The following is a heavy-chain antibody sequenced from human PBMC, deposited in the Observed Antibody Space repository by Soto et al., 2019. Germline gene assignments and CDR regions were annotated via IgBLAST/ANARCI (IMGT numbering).Heavy chain of an antibody. CDR3: ARGGVVPAAIPLYYYGMDV. CDR2: IYHSGST. D-gene: IGHD2-2*01. Sequence: QLQLQESGSGLVKPSQTLSLTCAVSGGSISSGGYSWSWIRQPPGKGLEWIGYIYHSGSTYYNPSLKSGVTISVDRSKNQYSLKLSSVTAADTAVYYCARGGVVPAAIPLYYYGMDVWGQGCTVTVSS. V-gene: IGHV4-30-2*01. CDR1: GGSISSGGYS. J-gene: IGHJ6*02.